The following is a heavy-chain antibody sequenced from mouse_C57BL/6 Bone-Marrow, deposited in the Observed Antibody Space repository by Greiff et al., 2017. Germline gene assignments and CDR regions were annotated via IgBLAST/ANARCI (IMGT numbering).Heavy chain of an antibody. V-gene: IGHV5-9*01. CDR1: GFTFSSYT. J-gene: IGHJ2*01. Sequence: DVMLVESGGGLVKPGGSLKLSCAASGFTFSSYTMSWVRQTPEKRLEWVATISGGGGDTYYPDSVKGRFTISRDNAKNTLYLQMSSLRSEDTALYYCASRVYFDYWGQGTTLTVSS. CDR3: ASRVYFDY. CDR2: ISGGGGDT.